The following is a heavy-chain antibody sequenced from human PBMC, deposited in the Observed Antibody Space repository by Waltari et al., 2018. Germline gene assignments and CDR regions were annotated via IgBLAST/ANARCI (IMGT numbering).Heavy chain of an antibody. CDR3: ATWEDSSGYYPRTDAFDI. V-gene: IGHV1-69-2*01. CDR2: VDPEDGET. D-gene: IGHD3-22*01. Sequence: EVQLVQSGAEVKKPGATVKISCKASGYTFTDYYMHWVPQAPGKGLEWMGRVDPEDGETIYAEKFQGRVTITADTSTDTAYMELSSLRSEDTAVYYCATWEDSSGYYPRTDAFDIWGQGTMVTVSS. J-gene: IGHJ3*02. CDR1: GYTFTDYY.